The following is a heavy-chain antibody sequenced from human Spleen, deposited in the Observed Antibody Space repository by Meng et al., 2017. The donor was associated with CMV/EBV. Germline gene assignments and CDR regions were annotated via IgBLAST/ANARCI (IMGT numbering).Heavy chain of an antibody. J-gene: IGHJ6*02. V-gene: IGHV3-21*01. CDR2: ISSSSSYI. CDR1: GFIFSDYW. CDR3: ARVNYYYYGMDV. Sequence: GESLKISCAASGFIFSDYWMHWVRQAPGKGLEWVSSISSSSSYIYYVDSVKGRFTISRDNAKNSLYLQMNSLRAEDTAVYYCARVNYYYYGMDVWGQGTTVTVSS.